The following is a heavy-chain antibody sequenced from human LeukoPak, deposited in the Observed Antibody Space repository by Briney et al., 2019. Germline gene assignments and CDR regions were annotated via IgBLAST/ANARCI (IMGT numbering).Heavy chain of an antibody. J-gene: IGHJ6*03. V-gene: IGHV3-23*01. CDR1: GFTFSSYA. Sequence: GGSLRLSCAASGFTFSSYAMSWVRQAPGKGLEWVSAISGSGGSTYYADSVKGRFTIFRDNSKNTLYLQMNSLRAEDTAVYYCAKHGAGIAAAGSPLSYYYYMDVWGKGTTVTVSS. CDR2: ISGSGGST. CDR3: AKHGAGIAAAGSPLSYYYYMDV. D-gene: IGHD6-13*01.